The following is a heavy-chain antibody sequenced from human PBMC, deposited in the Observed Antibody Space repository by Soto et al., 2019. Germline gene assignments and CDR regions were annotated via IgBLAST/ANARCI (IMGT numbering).Heavy chain of an antibody. V-gene: IGHV4-39*01. J-gene: IGHJ5*02. CDR1: GGSISSSSFH. Sequence: QLQLQESGPGLVKPSETLSLTCTVSGGSISSSSFHWGWIRQPPGKGLEWIGSIYYSGSTYYSPSLTSRVTISVDTAKNQFSLKLSSVTAADTAVYYCARRERAAGTDWWFDPWGQGTLVTVSS. CDR2: IYYSGST. D-gene: IGHD6-13*01. CDR3: ARRERAAGTDWWFDP.